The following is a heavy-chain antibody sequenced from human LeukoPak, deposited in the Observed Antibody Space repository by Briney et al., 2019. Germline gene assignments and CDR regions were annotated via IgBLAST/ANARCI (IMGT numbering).Heavy chain of an antibody. D-gene: IGHD3-3*01. J-gene: IGHJ4*02. CDR2: IYHSGST. CDR3: ARGFWSGRFYFFDY. Sequence: PSETPSLTCTVSGYSISSGYYWGWIRQPPGKGLEWIGSIYHSGSTYYNPSLKSRVTISRDTSKNQFSLKLSSVTAADTAMYYCARGFWSGRFYFFDYWGQGTLVTVSS. CDR1: GYSISSGYY. V-gene: IGHV4-38-2*02.